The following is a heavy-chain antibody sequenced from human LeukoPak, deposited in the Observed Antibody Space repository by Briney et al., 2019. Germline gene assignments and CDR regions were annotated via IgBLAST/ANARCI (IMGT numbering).Heavy chain of an antibody. CDR2: IWYDGSNK. V-gene: IGHV3-33*06. D-gene: IGHD2-2*02. J-gene: IGHJ4*02. CDR3: AKAHGPSAAIGRGPFDY. CDR1: GFTFSSYG. Sequence: PGRSLRLSCAASGFTFSSYGMHWVRQAPGKGLEWVAVIWYDGSNKYYADSVKGRFTISRDNSKNTLYLQMNSPRAEDTAVYYCAKAHGPSAAIGRGPFDYWGQGTLVTVSS.